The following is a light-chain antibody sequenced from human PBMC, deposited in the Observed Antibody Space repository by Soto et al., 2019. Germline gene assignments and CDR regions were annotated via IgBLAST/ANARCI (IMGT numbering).Light chain of an antibody. V-gene: IGKV3-20*01. CDR1: QSVSSNL. Sequence: EIVMTQSQEPLTVSPGERAALSCRASQSVSSNLLAWYQEKPGQAPRLLIYGASSRATGIPDRFSGSGSGTDFTLTISCLEHEDFAVYYCQQYGSSPSWACGQGTKG. J-gene: IGKJ1*01. CDR3: QQYGSSPSWA. CDR2: GAS.